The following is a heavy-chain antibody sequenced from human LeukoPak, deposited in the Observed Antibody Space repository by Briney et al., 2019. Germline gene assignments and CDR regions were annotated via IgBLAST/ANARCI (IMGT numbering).Heavy chain of an antibody. CDR2: ISGSGDNT. J-gene: IGHJ6*01. CDR3: AKMKGHPLQKYYMDV. V-gene: IGHV3-23*01. D-gene: IGHD2/OR15-2a*01. Sequence: PGGSLRLSCAASGFTFSGFAMSWVRRTPGKGLECVSGISGSGDNTLYAASVKGRFTISRDNSKNTLYLEMNSLRAEDTAIYYCAKMKGHPLQKYYMDVWGQGTTVTVSS. CDR1: GFTFSGFA.